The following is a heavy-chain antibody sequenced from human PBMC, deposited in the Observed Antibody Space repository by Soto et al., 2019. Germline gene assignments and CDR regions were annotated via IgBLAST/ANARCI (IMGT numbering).Heavy chain of an antibody. J-gene: IGHJ4*02. CDR2: IRSKAYGGTT. CDR1: GFTFGEYA. D-gene: IGHD4-17*01. CDR3: TPVAPLGRTRATPVVPTTPPGY. V-gene: IGHV3-49*03. Sequence: GGSLRLSCTASGFTFGEYAMSWSRQAPGKGLEWVGFIRSKAYGGTTECAASVKGRFTISRDDSKSIAYLQMNSLKTEDTAVYYCTPVAPLGRTRATPVVPTTPPGYWRKRTLVTASS.